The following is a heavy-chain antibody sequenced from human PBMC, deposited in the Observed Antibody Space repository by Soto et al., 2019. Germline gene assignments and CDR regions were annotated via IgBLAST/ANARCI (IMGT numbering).Heavy chain of an antibody. CDR2: VYYTGST. CDR3: ARSVAVPGAHIDY. V-gene: IGHV4-59*01. Sequence: ETLSLAFGVSGASIRGSYWSWIRQSPGKGLEWLGYVYYTGSTNYSPSLRSRVSISVDTSKNEFSLRLSSVTAADTAVYFCARSVAVPGAHIDYWGQGTQVTVSS. CDR1: GASIRGSY. J-gene: IGHJ4*02. D-gene: IGHD6-19*01.